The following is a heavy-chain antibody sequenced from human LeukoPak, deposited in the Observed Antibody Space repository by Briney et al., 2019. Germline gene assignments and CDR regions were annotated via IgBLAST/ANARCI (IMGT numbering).Heavy chain of an antibody. Sequence: GGSLGRDSGAAGFTCSSYGRHWVRQGLGKGRERVAVILYDGSTKYYADSVKGRLTISRDNSKNTLYLQMNSLRAEDTAVYYCAKDEMRMTVDYRGQGTLVTVSS. J-gene: IGHJ4*02. CDR3: AKDEMRMTVDY. V-gene: IGHV3-33*06. CDR1: GFTCSSYG. D-gene: IGHD5-24*01. CDR2: ILYDGSTK.